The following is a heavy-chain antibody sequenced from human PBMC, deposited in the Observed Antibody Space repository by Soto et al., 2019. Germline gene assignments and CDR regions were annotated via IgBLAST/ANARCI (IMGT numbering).Heavy chain of an antibody. D-gene: IGHD6-19*01. V-gene: IGHV1-69*01. CDR2: IIPLFGTA. Sequence: QVQLEQSGGEVKQPASSVRVSCKTSGGTFSTYAINWVRQAPGQGLEWMGAIIPLFGTADYSQKFQGRVTITADESTSTAYMELSSLRFDDTAVYFCARPKGTYSSGYYYFDFWGQGTLVTVSS. CDR1: GGTFSTYA. J-gene: IGHJ4*02. CDR3: ARPKGTYSSGYYYFDF.